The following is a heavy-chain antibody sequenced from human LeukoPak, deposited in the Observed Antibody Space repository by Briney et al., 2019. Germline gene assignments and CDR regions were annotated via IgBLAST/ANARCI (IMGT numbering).Heavy chain of an antibody. CDR3: AKGTYYYNSGGSFETFCEN. CDR1: GFTFSSYA. Sequence: GGSLRLSCADSGFTFSSYAMSWVRQAPGRGVEWVSLMSTTGGWTYYADSVRGRFTISRDNSKNTLYLQMNRLRDEDAAVYHCAKGTYYYNSGGSFETFCENWGQGTLVTVSS. D-gene: IGHD3-10*01. J-gene: IGHJ4*02. V-gene: IGHV3-23*01. CDR2: MSTTGGWT.